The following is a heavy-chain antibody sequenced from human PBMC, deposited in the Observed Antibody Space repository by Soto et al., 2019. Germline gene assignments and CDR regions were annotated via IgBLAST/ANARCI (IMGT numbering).Heavy chain of an antibody. D-gene: IGHD2-2*01. Sequence: ASVKVSCKASGGTFSSYAISWVRQAPGQGLEWMGGIIPIFGTANYAQKFQGRVTITADESTSTAYMELSSLRSEDTAVYYCAREKVPLARVVPAAKGRDESGWDWFDPWGQGTLVTVSS. CDR3: AREKVPLARVVPAAKGRDESGWDWFDP. J-gene: IGHJ5*02. CDR1: GGTFSSYA. CDR2: IIPIFGTA. V-gene: IGHV1-69*13.